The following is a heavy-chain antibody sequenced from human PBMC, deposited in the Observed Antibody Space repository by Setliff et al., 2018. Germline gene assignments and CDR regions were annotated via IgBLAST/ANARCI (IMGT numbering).Heavy chain of an antibody. V-gene: IGHV3-11*01. CDR3: ARESRMVRGVITPSDY. CDR1: GFTFSDYY. CDR2: ISSSGSTI. Sequence: GGSLRLSCAASGFTFSDYYMSWIRQAPGKGLEWVSYISSSGSTIYYADSVKGRFTISRDNAKNSLYLQMNSLRAEDTAVYYCARESRMVRGVITPSDYWGQGTLVTVSS. D-gene: IGHD3-10*01. J-gene: IGHJ4*02.